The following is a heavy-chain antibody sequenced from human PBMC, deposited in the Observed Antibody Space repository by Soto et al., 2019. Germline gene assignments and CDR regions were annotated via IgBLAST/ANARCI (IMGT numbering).Heavy chain of an antibody. V-gene: IGHV3-23*01. J-gene: IGHJ4*02. CDR3: AKYSGRSIRLVYATPFDY. Sequence: GGSLRLSCAASGFTFSSYAMSWVRQAPGKGLEWVSAISGSGGSTYYADSVKGRFTISRDNSKNTLYLQMNSLRAEDTAVYYWAKYSGRSIRLVYATPFDYWGQGTLVTVSS. CDR2: ISGSGGST. D-gene: IGHD2-8*01. CDR1: GFTFSSYA.